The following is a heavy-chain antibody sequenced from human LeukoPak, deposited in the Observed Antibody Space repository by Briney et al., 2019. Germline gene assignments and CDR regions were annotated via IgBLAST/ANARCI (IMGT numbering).Heavy chain of an antibody. J-gene: IGHJ4*02. CDR3: ARIDSSGYYLDY. CDR2: INHSGST. V-gene: IGHV4-34*01. CDR1: GGSFSGYY. D-gene: IGHD3-22*01. Sequence: SETLSLTCAAYGGSFSGYYWSWIRQPPGKGLEWIGEINHSGSTNYNPSLKSRVTISVDTSKNQFSLKLSSVTAADTAVYYCARIDSSGYYLDYWGQGTLVTVSS.